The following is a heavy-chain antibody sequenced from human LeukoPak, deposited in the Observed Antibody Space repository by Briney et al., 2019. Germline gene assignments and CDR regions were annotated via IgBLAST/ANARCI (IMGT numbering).Heavy chain of an antibody. CDR3: ARRIAAAAAPYYFDY. Sequence: PGGSLRLSCAASGFSFSSYWMNWVRRAPGKGLEWLANIKEDGSKKYYVDSVKGRFTISRDNAKNTLYLQMNSLRAEDTAVYYCARRIAAAAAPYYFDYWGQGTLVTVSS. CDR2: IKEDGSKK. CDR1: GFSFSSYW. V-gene: IGHV3-7*01. J-gene: IGHJ4*02. D-gene: IGHD6-13*01.